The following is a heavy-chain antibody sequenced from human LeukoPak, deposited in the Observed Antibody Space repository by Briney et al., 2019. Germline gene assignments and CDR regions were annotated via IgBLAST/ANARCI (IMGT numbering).Heavy chain of an antibody. Sequence: PSETLSLTCTVSGGSISSSSYYWGWIRQPPGKGLEWIGSIYYSGSTNYNPSLKSRVTISVDTSKNQFSLKLSSVTAADTAVYYCARLGSGTYYNRPLDCWGQGTLVTVSS. CDR3: ARLGSGTYYNRPLDC. J-gene: IGHJ4*02. V-gene: IGHV4-39*07. D-gene: IGHD3-10*01. CDR2: IYYSGST. CDR1: GGSISSSSYY.